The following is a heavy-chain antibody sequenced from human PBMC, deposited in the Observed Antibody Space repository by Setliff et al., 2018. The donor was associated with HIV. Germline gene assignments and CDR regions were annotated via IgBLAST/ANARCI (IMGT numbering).Heavy chain of an antibody. J-gene: IGHJ3*02. CDR1: GGPISSHY. CDR3: ARRLLWFGEVGAFDI. D-gene: IGHD3-10*01. CDR2: IYYSGST. Sequence: SETLSLTCTVSGGPISSHYWSWIRQPPGKGLEWIGYIYYSGSTNYNPSLKSRVTISVDTSKNQFSLKLSSVTAADTAVYYCARRLLWFGEVGAFDIWGQGTMVTVSS. V-gene: IGHV4-59*11.